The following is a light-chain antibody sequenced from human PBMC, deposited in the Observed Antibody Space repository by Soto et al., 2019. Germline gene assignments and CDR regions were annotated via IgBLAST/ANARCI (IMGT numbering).Light chain of an antibody. Sequence: EIVLTQSPATLSLSPGDRASLSCRASQSVSTYLAWYQQKPGKAPRLLIYDSSYLADGIPARFSGSGSGTEFTLTISSLEPEDFAVYYCQQRVFRVTFGGGTKVDIK. CDR1: QSVSTY. CDR2: DSS. V-gene: IGKV3-11*01. CDR3: QQRVFRVT. J-gene: IGKJ4*01.